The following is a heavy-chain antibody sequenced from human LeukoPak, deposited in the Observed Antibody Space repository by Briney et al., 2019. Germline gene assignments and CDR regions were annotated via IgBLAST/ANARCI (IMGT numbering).Heavy chain of an antibody. CDR3: ASSGGSSSS. D-gene: IGHD6-13*01. V-gene: IGHV4-38-2*02. J-gene: IGHJ4*02. CDR1: GGSISSGYY. Sequence: SETLSLTCTVSGGSISSGYYWGWIRQPPGKGLEWIGSIYHSGSTYYNPSLKSRVAISVDTSKNQFSLKLSSVTAADTAVYYCASSGGSSSSWGQGTLVTVSS. CDR2: IYHSGST.